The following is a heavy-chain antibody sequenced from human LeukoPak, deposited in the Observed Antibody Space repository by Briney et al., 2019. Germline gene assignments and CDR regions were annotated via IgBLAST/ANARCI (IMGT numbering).Heavy chain of an antibody. J-gene: IGHJ4*02. CDR2: IYGRGST. V-gene: IGHV4-38-2*01. D-gene: IGHD3-10*02. CDR3: ARYDSRGSASTKFGY. CDR1: GYSLGKNYY. Sequence: PSETLSLTCAVSGYSLGKNYYWGWIRQSPGKGLEWIGRIYGRGSTSYNPSLKNRVTMSVDTSKNQFSLQLTSVTAADTAVYYCARYDSRGSASTKFGYWGQGILVTISS.